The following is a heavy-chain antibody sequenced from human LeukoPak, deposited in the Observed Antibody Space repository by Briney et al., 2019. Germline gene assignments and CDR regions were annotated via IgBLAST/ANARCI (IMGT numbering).Heavy chain of an antibody. Sequence: GGSLRLSCAASGFTLNSTTMTWVRQAPGKGLDWVSSIGGGSDRGTYYADSVKGRFTISRDNFKNTVYLQMNSLRAEDTALYFCAKGGIGEAGLDYWGQGTLVTVSS. CDR3: AKGGIGEAGLDY. CDR2: IGGGSDRGT. J-gene: IGHJ4*02. D-gene: IGHD6-13*01. V-gene: IGHV3-23*01. CDR1: GFTLNSTT.